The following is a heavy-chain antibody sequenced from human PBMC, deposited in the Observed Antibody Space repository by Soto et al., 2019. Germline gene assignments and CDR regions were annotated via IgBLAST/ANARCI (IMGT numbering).Heavy chain of an antibody. J-gene: IGHJ4*02. CDR3: ARTCSGANCYFIY. Sequence: ASVKVSCKASGYTFTNYGVGWVRQAPGQGLEWVGWIGPHSENTNYAQKLQGRVTMTTDTSTTTAYMELRSPTSDDTAVYYCARTCSGANCYFIYWGQGTLVTVSS. CDR1: GYTFTNYG. CDR2: IGPHSENT. V-gene: IGHV1-18*04. D-gene: IGHD2-15*01.